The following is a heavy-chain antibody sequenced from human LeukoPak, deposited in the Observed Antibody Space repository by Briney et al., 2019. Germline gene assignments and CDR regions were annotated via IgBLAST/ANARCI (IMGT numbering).Heavy chain of an antibody. D-gene: IGHD5-24*01. Sequence: GGSLRLSCEASGFTFSTFAMIWVRQPPGKGLEWVSSIFPSGGEIHYADSVRGRFTISRDNSKSTLSLQMNSLRAEDTAIYYCAKDDGWLQFNNWGQGTLVTVSS. CDR2: IFPSGGEI. CDR3: AKDDGWLQFNN. J-gene: IGHJ4*02. V-gene: IGHV3-23*01. CDR1: GFTFSTFA.